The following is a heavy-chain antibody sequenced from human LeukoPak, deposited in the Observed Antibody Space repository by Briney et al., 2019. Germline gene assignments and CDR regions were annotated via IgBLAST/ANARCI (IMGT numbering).Heavy chain of an antibody. V-gene: IGHV1-2*02. Sequence: VASVKVSCKTSGYTFSSYGINWVRQAPGQGLGWMGWINPNSGGTNYAQKFQGRVTMTRDTSISTAYMELSRLRSDDTAVYYCARDQGKYYYYYGMDVWGQGTTVTVSS. CDR2: INPNSGGT. CDR3: ARDQGKYYYYYGMDV. J-gene: IGHJ6*02. CDR1: GYTFSSYG.